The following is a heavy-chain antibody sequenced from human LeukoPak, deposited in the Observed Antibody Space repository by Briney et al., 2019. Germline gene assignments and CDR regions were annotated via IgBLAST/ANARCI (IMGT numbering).Heavy chain of an antibody. D-gene: IGHD4-11*01. V-gene: IGHV1-18*01. CDR2: ISAYNGNT. CDR3: ASTTGAALRFDY. J-gene: IGHJ4*02. Sequence: ASVKVSCKASGYTFTSHGISWVRQAPGQGLEWMGWISAYNGNTNYAQKLQGRVTMTTDTSTSTAYMELRSLRSDDTAVYYCASTTGAALRFDYWGQGTLVTVSS. CDR1: GYTFTSHG.